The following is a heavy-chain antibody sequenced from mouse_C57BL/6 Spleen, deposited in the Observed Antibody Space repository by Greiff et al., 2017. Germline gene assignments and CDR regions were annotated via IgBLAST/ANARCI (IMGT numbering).Heavy chain of an antibody. D-gene: IGHD2-5*01. CDR2: IWRGGST. V-gene: IGHV2-4*01. Sequence: VKLQESGPGLVQPSQSLSITCTVSGFSLTSYGVHWVRQPPGKGLEWLGVIWRGGSTDYNDAVISRLSISKDNSKCQVFFKMNSLQADDTAIYYCAPAIYSNYGAMDYWGQGTSLTVSS. CDR1: GFSLTSYG. CDR3: APAIYSNYGAMDY. J-gene: IGHJ4*01.